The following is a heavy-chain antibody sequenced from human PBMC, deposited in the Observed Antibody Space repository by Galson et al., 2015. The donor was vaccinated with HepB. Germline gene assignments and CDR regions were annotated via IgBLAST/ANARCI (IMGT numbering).Heavy chain of an antibody. CDR3: ARVRTYYYGSGGVDY. CDR1: GGSISSYY. D-gene: IGHD3-10*01. V-gene: IGHV4-59*12. Sequence: ETLSLTCTVSGGSISSYYWSWIRQPPGKGLEWIGYIYYSGSTNYNPSLKSRVTISVDTSKNQFSLKLSSVTAADTAVYYCARVRTYYYGSGGVDYWGQGTLVTVSS. J-gene: IGHJ4*02. CDR2: IYYSGST.